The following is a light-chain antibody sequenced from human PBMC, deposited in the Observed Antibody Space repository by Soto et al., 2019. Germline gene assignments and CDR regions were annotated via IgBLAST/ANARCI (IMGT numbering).Light chain of an antibody. V-gene: IGLV1-44*01. CDR1: SSNMGSNN. J-gene: IGLJ2*01. CDR2: SKD. Sequence: QSVLTQPPSASGTPGQRVTISCSGSSSNMGSNNVNWYQQLPGAAPKLLIYSKDQRPSGVPDRFSGYKSGTSASLAISGLQSEDEADYYCAAWDDSLNGVVFGGGTKLTVL. CDR3: AAWDDSLNGVV.